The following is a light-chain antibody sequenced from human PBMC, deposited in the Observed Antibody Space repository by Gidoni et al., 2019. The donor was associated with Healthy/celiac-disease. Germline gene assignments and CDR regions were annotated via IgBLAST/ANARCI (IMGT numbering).Light chain of an antibody. Sequence: DIQMTPSPSSLSASVGDRVTITCQASQDISNYLNWYQQKPGKAPKLLIYDASNLETGVPSRFSGSGSGTDFTFTISSLQPEDIATYYCQQYDNRQCNDPTFGGGTKVEIK. CDR1: QDISNY. CDR3: QQYDNRQCNDPT. CDR2: DAS. V-gene: IGKV1-33*01. J-gene: IGKJ4*01.